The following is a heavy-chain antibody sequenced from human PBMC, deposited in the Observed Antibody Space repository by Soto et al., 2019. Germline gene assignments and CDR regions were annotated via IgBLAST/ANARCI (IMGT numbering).Heavy chain of an antibody. V-gene: IGHV3-48*03. CDR1: GFTFSSYE. CDR3: ARADYCSGGSCYPTYFDY. J-gene: IGHJ4*02. CDR2: ISSSGSTI. Sequence: GGSLRLSCAASGFTFSSYEMNWGRQAPGKGLEWVSYISSSGSTIYYADSVKGRFTISRDNAKNSLYLQMNSLRAEDTAVYYRARADYCSGGSCYPTYFDYWGQGTLVTVSS. D-gene: IGHD2-15*01.